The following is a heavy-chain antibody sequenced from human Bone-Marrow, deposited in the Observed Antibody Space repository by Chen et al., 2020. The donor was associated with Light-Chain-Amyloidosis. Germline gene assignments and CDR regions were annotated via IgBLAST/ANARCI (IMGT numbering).Heavy chain of an antibody. CDR3: SREFTSYDDY. Sequence: DVQLLESGGGLVQQGGSLRLSCAASGFTFRTSWMHWVRQAPGKGLGWVSRINPDGTRVDYADSVRGRFTISRDDAKSTVYLQMNSLRAEDTAVYYCSREFTSYDDYWGQGTLVTVSS. V-gene: IGHV3-74*01. CDR1: GFTFRTSW. D-gene: IGHD5-12*01. J-gene: IGHJ4*02. CDR2: INPDGTRV.